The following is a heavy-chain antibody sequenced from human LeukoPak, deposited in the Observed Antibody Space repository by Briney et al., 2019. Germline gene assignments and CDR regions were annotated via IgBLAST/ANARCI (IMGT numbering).Heavy chain of an antibody. CDR3: ARGPPRFY. V-gene: IGHV4-39*07. CDR1: GGSISSSSYY. Sequence: SETLSLTCTVSGGSISSSSYYWGWIRQPPGKGLEWIGEINHSGSTNYNPSLKSRVTISVDTSKNQFSLKLSSVTAADTAVYYCARGPPRFYWGQGTLVTVSS. J-gene: IGHJ4*02. CDR2: INHSGST.